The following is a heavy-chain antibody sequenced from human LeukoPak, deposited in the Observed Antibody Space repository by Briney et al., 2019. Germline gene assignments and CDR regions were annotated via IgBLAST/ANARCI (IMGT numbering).Heavy chain of an antibody. J-gene: IGHJ4*02. D-gene: IGHD1-20*01. CDR1: GFTFGSYS. Sequence: LGGSLRLSCAASGFTFGSYSMNWVRQAPGEGLEWISYISSGSRTIYYADSVEGRFSVSRDNAKNSLYLQMRSLRAEDTAVYYCARESITGHRDFDYWGQGTLVTVSS. CDR3: ARESITGHRDFDY. CDR2: ISSGSRTI. V-gene: IGHV3-48*01.